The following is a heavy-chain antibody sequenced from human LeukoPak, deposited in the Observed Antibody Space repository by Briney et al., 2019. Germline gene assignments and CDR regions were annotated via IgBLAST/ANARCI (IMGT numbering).Heavy chain of an antibody. J-gene: IGHJ4*02. CDR2: ISSSSSTI. D-gene: IGHD1-26*01. CDR1: GFTFSSYS. CDR3: ARERIVGPEDYFDY. V-gene: IGHV3-48*01. Sequence: GGSLRLSCAASGFTFSSYSMNWVRQTPGKGLEWVSYISSSSSTIYYADSVKGRFTISRDNAKNSLYLQMNSLRAEDTAVYYCARERIVGPEDYFDYWGQGTLVTVSS.